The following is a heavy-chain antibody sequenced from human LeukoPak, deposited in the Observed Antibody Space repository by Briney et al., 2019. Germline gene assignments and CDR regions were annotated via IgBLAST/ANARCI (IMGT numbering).Heavy chain of an antibody. CDR3: ARGGADTSCVSPLCSRGYFQH. V-gene: IGHV3-48*04. J-gene: IGHJ1*01. CDR1: GFTFSSYS. D-gene: IGHD2-21*01. Sequence: GGSLRLSCAASGFTFSSYSMNWVRQAPGKGLEWVSYISSSSSTIYYADSVKGRFTISRDNAKNSLYLQMNSLRAEDTAVYYCARGGADTSCVSPLCSRGYFQHWGQGALVTVSS. CDR2: ISSSSSTI.